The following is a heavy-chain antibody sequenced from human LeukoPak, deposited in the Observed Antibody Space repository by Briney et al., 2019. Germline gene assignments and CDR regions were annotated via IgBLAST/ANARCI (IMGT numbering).Heavy chain of an antibody. V-gene: IGHV4-39*01. Sequence: PSETLSLTCTVSGGSISSGSYYWGWIRQPPGKGLEWIACVYYSGTTHYNPSLKSRVTMSVDTSKNQFSLKLSSVTAADTAVYYCARQPLGRYYAPLWGQGTLVTVSS. CDR1: GGSISSGSYY. J-gene: IGHJ4*02. CDR3: ARQPLGRYYAPL. D-gene: IGHD1-26*01. CDR2: VYYSGTT.